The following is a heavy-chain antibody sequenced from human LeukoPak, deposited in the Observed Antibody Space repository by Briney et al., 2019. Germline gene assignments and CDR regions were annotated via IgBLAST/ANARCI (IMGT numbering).Heavy chain of an antibody. CDR1: GFTFSSYA. J-gene: IGHJ3*02. V-gene: IGHV3-23*01. Sequence: PGGSLRLSCAASGFTFSSYAMSWVRQAPGKGLEWASAISGSGGSTYYADSVKGRFTISRDNSKNTLYLQMNSLRAEDTAVYYCAKTEAGNPNFDISGQGTMVTVSS. CDR2: ISGSGGST. CDR3: AKTEAGNPNFDI.